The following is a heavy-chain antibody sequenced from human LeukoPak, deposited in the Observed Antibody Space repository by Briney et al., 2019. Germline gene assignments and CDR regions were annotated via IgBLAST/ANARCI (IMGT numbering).Heavy chain of an antibody. V-gene: IGHV4-4*07. CDR3: ARGTTVERPFFNY. CDR1: GGSISSYY. D-gene: IGHD1-1*01. Sequence: NPSETLSLTCTVSGGSISSYYWSWIRQPAGRGLEWIGRFYATGGTKYNPSLQSRVTMSVDTSKNQFSLKLCSVTAADTAVYYCARGTTVERPFFNYWGQGTLVTVSS. J-gene: IGHJ4*02. CDR2: FYATGGT.